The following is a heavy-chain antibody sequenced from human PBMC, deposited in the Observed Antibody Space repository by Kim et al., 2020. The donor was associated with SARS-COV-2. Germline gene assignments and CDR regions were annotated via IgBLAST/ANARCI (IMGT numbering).Heavy chain of an antibody. CDR1: GGSISSYY. D-gene: IGHD2-21*02. J-gene: IGHJ3*02. V-gene: IGHV4-59*08. Sequence: SETLSLTCTVSGGSISSYYWSWIRQPPGKGLEWIGYVYYSGSTNYNPSLKSRVTISVDTSKNQFSLKLSSVTAADTAVYYCARQSPYCGGDCYRFAFDIWGQGTMVTVSS. CDR2: VYYSGST. CDR3: ARQSPYCGGDCYRFAFDI.